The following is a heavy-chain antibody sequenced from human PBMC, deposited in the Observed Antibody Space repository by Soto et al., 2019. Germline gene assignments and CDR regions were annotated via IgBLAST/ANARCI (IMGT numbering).Heavy chain of an antibody. CDR3: AKDWSHCIDL. CDR2: ITSDGSET. CDR1: GFPFTISW. Sequence: GGSLRLSCATSGFPFTISWMHWVRQVPGKPLEWVSRITSDGSETIYADSVKGRFTISRDNAESTVYLQMNSLRAEDTGIYYCAKDWSHCIDLWGQGT. J-gene: IGHJ4*02. V-gene: IGHV3-74*01. D-gene: IGHD2-15*01.